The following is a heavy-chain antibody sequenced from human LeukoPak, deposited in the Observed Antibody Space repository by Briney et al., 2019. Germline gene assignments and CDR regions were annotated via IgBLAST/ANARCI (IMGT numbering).Heavy chain of an antibody. J-gene: IGHJ6*03. CDR2: INPNSGGT. Sequence: ASVKVSCKASGYTFTGYYMHWVRQAPGQGLEWMGWINPNSGGTNYAQKFQGRVTMTRDTSISTAYMELSRLRSDDTAVYYCARVLNDYYYYMDVWGKGTTVTVSS. CDR1: GYTFTGYY. V-gene: IGHV1-2*02. CDR3: ARVLNDYYYYMDV.